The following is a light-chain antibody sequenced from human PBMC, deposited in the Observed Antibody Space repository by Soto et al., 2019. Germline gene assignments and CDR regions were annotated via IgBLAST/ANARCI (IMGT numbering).Light chain of an antibody. Sequence: QSALTQPASVSGSPGQSITISCTGTSSDVGGYNVVSWYQHHPGKAPKLRIYEGSERPSGVSSRFSGSKSGNTASLTISGVQGEDEADYYCCSYAGSATYVFGTGTKLTVL. CDR2: EGS. CDR1: SSDVGGYNV. CDR3: CSYAGSATYV. J-gene: IGLJ1*01. V-gene: IGLV2-23*01.